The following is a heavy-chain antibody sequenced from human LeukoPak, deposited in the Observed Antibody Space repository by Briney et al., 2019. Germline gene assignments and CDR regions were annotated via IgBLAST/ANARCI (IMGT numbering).Heavy chain of an antibody. CDR3: ARPLWESIAAAGTYFDY. J-gene: IGHJ4*02. CDR1: GFTFSSYA. V-gene: IGHV3-30-3*01. CDR2: ISYDGSNK. Sequence: GGSLRLSCAAYGFTFSSYAMHWVRQAPGKGLEWVAVISYDGSNKYYADSVKGRFTISRDNSKNTLYLQMNSLRAEDTAVYYCARPLWESIAAAGTYFDYWGQGTLVTVSS. D-gene: IGHD6-13*01.